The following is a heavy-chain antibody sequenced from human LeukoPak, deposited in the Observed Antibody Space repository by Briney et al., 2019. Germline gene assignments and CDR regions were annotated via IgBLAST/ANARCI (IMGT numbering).Heavy chain of an antibody. V-gene: IGHV4-39*01. D-gene: IGHD3-3*01. CDR1: GGSISSSSYY. J-gene: IGHJ4*02. CDR3: ARQVYYDFWSGYYIFDY. Sequence: SETLSLTCTVSGGSISSSSYYWGWIRQPPGKGLEWIGSIYYSGSTYYNPSLKSRVTISVDTSKNQSSLKLSSVTAADTAVYYCARQVYYDFWSGYYIFDYWGQGTLVTVSS. CDR2: IYYSGST.